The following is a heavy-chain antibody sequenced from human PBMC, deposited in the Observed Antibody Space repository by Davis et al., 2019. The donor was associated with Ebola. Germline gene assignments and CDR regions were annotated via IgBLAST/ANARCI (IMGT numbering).Heavy chain of an antibody. CDR1: DGSIRSYY. CDR3: AFVGVNTKGDARDI. V-gene: IGHV4-34*01. CDR2: VDHSGTT. Sequence: MPGGSLRLSCTVSDGSIRSYYWSWIRQPPGQGLEWIAEVDHSGTTNYNSSLKSRITISVDTSKNQFSLQLISVTAADTAIYYCAFVGVNTKGDARDIWGQGTKVIVSS. D-gene: IGHD1-26*01. J-gene: IGHJ3*02.